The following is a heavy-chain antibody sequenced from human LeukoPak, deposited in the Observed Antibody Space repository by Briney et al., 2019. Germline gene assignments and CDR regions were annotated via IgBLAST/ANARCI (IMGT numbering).Heavy chain of an antibody. J-gene: IGHJ6*04. Sequence: GSLELSCGASGFPFSRYGMRWGRQAPGEGREWVSAISSSSSYIYYADSVKGRFTISRDNAKNSLYLQMNSLRAEDTAVYYCAELGITMIGGVWGKGTTVTISS. D-gene: IGHD3-10*02. CDR1: GFPFSRYG. CDR2: ISSSSSYI. CDR3: AELGITMIGGV. V-gene: IGHV3-21*01.